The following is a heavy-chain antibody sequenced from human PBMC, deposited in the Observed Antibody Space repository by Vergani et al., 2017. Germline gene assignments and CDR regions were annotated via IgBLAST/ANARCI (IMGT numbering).Heavy chain of an antibody. CDR2: ISAYNGNT. D-gene: IGHD6-13*01. Sequence: QVQLVQSGAEVKKPGASVKVSCKASGYTFNSYGISWVRQAPGQGLEWMGWISAYNGNTNYAQKLQGRVTMTTDTSTSTAYMELRSLRSDDTAVYYCARDPRRIAAAGTNAFDIWGQGTMVTVSS. CDR3: ARDPRRIAAAGTNAFDI. CDR1: GYTFNSYG. V-gene: IGHV1-18*01. J-gene: IGHJ3*02.